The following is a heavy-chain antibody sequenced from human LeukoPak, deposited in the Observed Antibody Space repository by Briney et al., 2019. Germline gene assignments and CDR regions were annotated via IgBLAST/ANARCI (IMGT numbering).Heavy chain of an antibody. D-gene: IGHD4-17*01. CDR2: ISYDGSNK. V-gene: IGHV3-30*04. Sequence: GGSLRLSCAASGFTSSSSAMHWVRQAPGKGLEWVAVISYDGSNKYYADSVKGRFTISRDNSKNTLYLQMNSLRAEDTAVYYCARGPRDYGDYYYYMDVWGKGTTVTVSS. CDR1: GFTSSSSA. CDR3: ARGPRDYGDYYYYMDV. J-gene: IGHJ6*03.